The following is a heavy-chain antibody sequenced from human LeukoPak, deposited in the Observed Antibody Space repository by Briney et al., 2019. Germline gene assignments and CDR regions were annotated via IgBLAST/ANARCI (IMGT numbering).Heavy chain of an antibody. CDR3: AKGRPHRGWASSWAHRKTGAFDI. CDR2: ISGSGGST. J-gene: IGHJ3*02. V-gene: IGHV3-23*01. D-gene: IGHD6-13*01. Sequence: GGSLRLSCAASGFTFSSYAMSWVRQAPGKGLEWVSAISGSGGSTYYADSVKGRLTISRDNSKNTLYLQMNSLRAEDTAVYYCAKGRPHRGWASSWAHRKTGAFDIWGQGTMVTVSS. CDR1: GFTFSSYA.